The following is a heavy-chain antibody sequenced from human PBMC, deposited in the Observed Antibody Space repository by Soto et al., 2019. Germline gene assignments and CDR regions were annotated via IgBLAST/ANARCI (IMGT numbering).Heavy chain of an antibody. CDR2: INAGNGNT. V-gene: IGHV1-3*01. J-gene: IGHJ3*02. CDR1: GYTFTSYA. D-gene: IGHD2-21*02. Sequence: GASVKVSCKASGYTFTSYAIHWVRQAPGQRLEWMGWINAGNGNTKYSQKFQGRVTITRDTSASTAYMELSSLRSEDTAVYYCARTLGSMTDETDAFDIWGQGTMVTVSS. CDR3: ARTLGSMTDETDAFDI.